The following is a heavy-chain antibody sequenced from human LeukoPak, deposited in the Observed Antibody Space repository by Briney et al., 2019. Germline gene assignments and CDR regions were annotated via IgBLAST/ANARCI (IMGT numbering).Heavy chain of an antibody. CDR2: IYYSGST. V-gene: IGHV4-39*07. CDR1: GGSISSSSYY. D-gene: IGHD3-10*01. J-gene: IGHJ4*02. CDR3: ARIGYYYGSGSHDY. Sequence: SETLSLTCTVSGGSISSSSYYWGWIRQPPGKGLEWIGSIYYSGSTYYNPSLKSRVTISVDTSKNQFSLKLSSVTAADTAVYYCARIGYYYGSGSHDYWGQGTLVTVSS.